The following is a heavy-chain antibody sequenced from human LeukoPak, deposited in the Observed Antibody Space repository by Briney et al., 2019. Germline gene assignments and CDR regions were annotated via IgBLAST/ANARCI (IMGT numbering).Heavy chain of an antibody. Sequence: GGSLRLSCAASGFTFSTHAMSWVRQAPGKGLEWVSAINGSGGRTYHADSVKGRLTISRDNSKNTLFLQMNSLRAEDTAIYYCAMTMKYCSGGTCQEAFEIWGQGTMVTVSS. D-gene: IGHD2-15*01. CDR2: INGSGGRT. V-gene: IGHV3-23*01. J-gene: IGHJ3*02. CDR1: GFTFSTHA. CDR3: AMTMKYCSGGTCQEAFEI.